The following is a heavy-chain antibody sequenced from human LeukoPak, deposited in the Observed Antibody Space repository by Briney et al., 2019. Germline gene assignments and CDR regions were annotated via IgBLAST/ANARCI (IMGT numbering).Heavy chain of an antibody. CDR3: ARGGLLYYYGSGSYLNY. V-gene: IGHV4-34*01. Sequence: PSETLSLTCAVYGGSFSGYYWSWIRQPPGKGLEWIGEINHSGSTNYNPSLTSRVTISVDTSKNQFSLKLSSVTAADTAVYYCARGGLLYYYGSGSYLNYWGQGTLVTVSS. CDR1: GGSFSGYY. J-gene: IGHJ4*02. CDR2: INHSGST. D-gene: IGHD3-10*01.